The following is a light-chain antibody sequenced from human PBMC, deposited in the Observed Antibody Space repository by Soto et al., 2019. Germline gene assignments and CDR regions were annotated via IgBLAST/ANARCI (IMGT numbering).Light chain of an antibody. V-gene: IGKV3-20*01. CDR3: QQYGTLEAWT. CDR1: QSVSGDY. CDR2: GAS. J-gene: IGKJ1*01. Sequence: EIVLTQSPGTPSLSPGERATLSCRASQSVSGDYLAWYQQKPGQSPKLLIYGASSRAAGIPDRFGGSGSGTDFTLTISRLEPEDTAVYYCQQYGTLEAWTFGQGTKVEIK.